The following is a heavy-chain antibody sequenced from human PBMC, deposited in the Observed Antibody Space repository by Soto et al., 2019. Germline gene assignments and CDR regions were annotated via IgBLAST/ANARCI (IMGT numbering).Heavy chain of an antibody. D-gene: IGHD6-19*01. Sequence: PGGSLRLSCAASGFTFSSYWMHWVRQAPGKGLVWVSRINSDGSSTSYADSVKGRFTISRDNAKNTLYLQMNSLRAEDTAVYYCARGWSSSGWFLTDYYYGMDVWGQGTTVTVSS. J-gene: IGHJ6*02. CDR1: GFTFSSYW. CDR3: ARGWSSSGWFLTDYYYGMDV. CDR2: INSDGSST. V-gene: IGHV3-74*01.